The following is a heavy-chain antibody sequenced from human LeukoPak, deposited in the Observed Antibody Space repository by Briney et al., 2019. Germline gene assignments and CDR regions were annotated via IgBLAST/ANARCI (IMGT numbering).Heavy chain of an antibody. CDR1: GFTVTSNF. J-gene: IGHJ3*02. CDR3: ARVTWDTALLTGAFDI. CDR2: ISSSGGTI. Sequence: GGSLRLSCAASGFTVTSNFMSWVRQAPGKGLEWVSYISSSGGTIYYADSVKGRFTISRDNAKNSLYLQMNSLRAEDTAVYYCARVTWDTALLTGAFDIWGQGTMVTVAS. D-gene: IGHD5-18*01. V-gene: IGHV3-48*04.